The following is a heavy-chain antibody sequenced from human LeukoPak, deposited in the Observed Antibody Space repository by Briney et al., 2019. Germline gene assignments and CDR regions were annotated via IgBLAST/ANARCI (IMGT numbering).Heavy chain of an antibody. Sequence: SETLSLTCTVSGGSISSYYWSWIRQPAGKGLEWIGRIYTSGSTNYNPSLKSRVTILLDTSKNQFSLKLTSVTAADTAVYYCARDRGVTSYFYYGLDVWGQGTTVTVSS. CDR1: GGSISSYY. CDR2: IYTSGST. D-gene: IGHD4-17*01. V-gene: IGHV4-4*07. CDR3: ARDRGVTSYFYYGLDV. J-gene: IGHJ6*02.